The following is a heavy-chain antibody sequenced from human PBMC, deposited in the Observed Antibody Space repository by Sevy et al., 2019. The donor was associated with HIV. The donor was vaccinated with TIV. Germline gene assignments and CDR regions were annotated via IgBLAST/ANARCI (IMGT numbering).Heavy chain of an antibody. CDR1: GFTFSSYG. V-gene: IGHV3-33*06. D-gene: IGHD3-22*01. CDR2: IWYDGSNK. CDR3: AKDGPQGEYYDSSGYTTYYMDV. Sequence: GGSLRLSCAASGFTFSSYGMHWVRQAPGKGLEWVAVIWYDGSNKYYADSVKGRFTISRDNSKNTLYLQMNSLRAEDTAVYYCAKDGPQGEYYDSSGYTTYYMDVWAKGTTVTVSS. J-gene: IGHJ6*03.